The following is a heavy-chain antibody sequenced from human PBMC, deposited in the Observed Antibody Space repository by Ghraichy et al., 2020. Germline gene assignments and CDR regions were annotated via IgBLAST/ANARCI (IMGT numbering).Heavy chain of an antibody. V-gene: IGHV4-39*01. J-gene: IGHJ4*02. CDR1: GGSISSSSYS. D-gene: IGHD2-2*01. CDR2: LSHSGTT. Sequence: SETLSLTCTVSGGSISSSSYSSGWLRHPPGTRPAWIGSLSHSGTTYYTHSLTRRLTISVDPSKNQFSLKLSSVTAADTAVYYCARPVDFCSSTSCRDYWGQGTLVTVSS. CDR3: ARPVDFCSSTSCRDY.